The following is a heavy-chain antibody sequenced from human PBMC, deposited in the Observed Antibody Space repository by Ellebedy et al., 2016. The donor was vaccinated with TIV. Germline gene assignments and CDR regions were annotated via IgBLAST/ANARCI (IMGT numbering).Heavy chain of an antibody. D-gene: IGHD6-13*01. CDR3: ARDGVSSTSKMVY. J-gene: IGHJ1*01. CDR1: GFTFSSYA. Sequence: PGGSLRLSCAASGFTFSSYAMKWVRQAPGKGLEWVSGISGSGGGTYYTDSVKGRFTISRDNSKNTLFLQMNGLRDEDTAEYFCARDGVSSTSKMVYWGQGTLVTVSS. V-gene: IGHV3-23*01. CDR2: ISGSGGGT.